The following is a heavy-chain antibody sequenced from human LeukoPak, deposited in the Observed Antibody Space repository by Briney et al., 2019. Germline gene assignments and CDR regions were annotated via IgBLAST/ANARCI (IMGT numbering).Heavy chain of an antibody. J-gene: IGHJ5*02. D-gene: IGHD3-10*01. CDR2: IYFTGTI. CDR3: ARDSGTTGEVKFDP. CDR1: GYSISSGYY. V-gene: IGHV4-38-2*02. Sequence: PSETLSLTCTVSGYSISSGYYWGWIRQPAGKGLEWIGRIYFTGTITYNPSLESRVTMSIDTSKNQFSLKLNSLTAADTAVYYCARDSGTTGEVKFDPWGQGTLVTVSS.